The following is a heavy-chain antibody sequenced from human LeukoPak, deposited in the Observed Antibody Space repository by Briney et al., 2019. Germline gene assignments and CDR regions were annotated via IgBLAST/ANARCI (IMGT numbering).Heavy chain of an antibody. CDR1: GYTFTSYD. CDR3: ARVAGLYYDFWSGYYTHTVNWFDP. J-gene: IGHJ5*02. V-gene: IGHV1-8*01. Sequence: GASVKVSCKASGYTFTSYDINWVRQATGQGLEWMGWMNPNSGNTGYAQKFQGRVTMTRNTSISTAYMELSSLRSEDTAVYYRARVAGLYYDFWSGYYTHTVNWFDPWGQGTLVTVSS. D-gene: IGHD3-3*01. CDR2: MNPNSGNT.